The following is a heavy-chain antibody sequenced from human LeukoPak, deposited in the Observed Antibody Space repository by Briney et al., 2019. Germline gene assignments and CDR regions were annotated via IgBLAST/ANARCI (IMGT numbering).Heavy chain of an antibody. CDR1: GFTYSSYA. CDR3: ARASQSYYGSGSYYNVSDHYGMDV. CDR2: ISYDGSNK. Sequence: PGGSLRLSCAASGFTYSSYAMQWVRQAPGKGLEWVAVISYDGSNKYYADSVKGRFTISRDNSKNTLYLQMNSLRAEDTAVYYCARASQSYYGSGSYYNVSDHYGMDVWGQGTTVTVSS. J-gene: IGHJ6*02. D-gene: IGHD3-10*01. V-gene: IGHV3-30-3*01.